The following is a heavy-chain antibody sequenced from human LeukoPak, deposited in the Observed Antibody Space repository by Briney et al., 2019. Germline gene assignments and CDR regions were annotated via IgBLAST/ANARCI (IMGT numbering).Heavy chain of an antibody. J-gene: IGHJ6*03. CDR2: INPNSGGT. CDR1: GYTFTGYY. CDR3: ARDGAAQQLVRNYYYMDV. V-gene: IGHV1-2*02. Sequence: GATVKVSCKASGYTFTGYYMHWVRQAPGQGLEWMGWINPNSGGTNYAQKFQGRVTMTRDTSISTAYMELSRLRSDDTAVYYCARDGAAQQLVRNYYYMDVWGKGTTVTVSS. D-gene: IGHD6-13*01.